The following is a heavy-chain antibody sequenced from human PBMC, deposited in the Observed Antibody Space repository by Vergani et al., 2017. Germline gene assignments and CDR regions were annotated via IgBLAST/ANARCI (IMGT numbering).Heavy chain of an antibody. J-gene: IGHJ5*02. D-gene: IGHD2-2*02. V-gene: IGHV3-74*02. CDR1: GFTFSSYW. CDR2: INSDGSST. Sequence: VQLVESGGGVVQPGRSLRLSCAASGFTFSSYWMHWVRQAPGKGLVWVSRINSDGSSTSYADSVKGRFTISRDNAKNTLYLQMNSLRAEDTAVYYCARAVTWRYCSSTSCYTGWFDPWGQGTLVTVSS. CDR3: ARAVTWRYCSSTSCYTGWFDP.